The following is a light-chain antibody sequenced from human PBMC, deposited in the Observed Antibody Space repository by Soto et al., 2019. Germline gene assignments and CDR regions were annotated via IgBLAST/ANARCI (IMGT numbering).Light chain of an antibody. CDR3: ATRDDSLFVV. CDR1: NSSVGFDY. J-gene: IGLJ2*01. V-gene: IGLV1-47*01. CDR2: RNN. Sequence: QSVLTQPPSASETHGQRVTISCSGSNSSVGFDYVDWYQHVPGAAPKLLIYRNNLRPPGVPDRFSGSKSGTSASLAISGLRTEDEAVYYCATRDDSLFVVFGGGTQLTVL.